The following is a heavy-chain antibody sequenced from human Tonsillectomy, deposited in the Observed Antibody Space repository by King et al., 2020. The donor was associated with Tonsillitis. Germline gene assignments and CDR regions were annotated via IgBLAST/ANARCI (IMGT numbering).Heavy chain of an antibody. CDR1: GFSLNTGGVA. V-gene: IGHV2-5*02. Sequence: TLKESGPTLVKPTQTLTLTCTFSGFSLNTGGVAVGWIRQPPGKALEWLALVYWDDDKRYSPSLKSRPTFPKETSKNQVVFTWTNVDPVDTPTYYCALKRMRHITQHHSKKQRVLTVTNMDPVDTATYYCEHRLRLDSSGYRAFDIWGQGKMVTVSS. CDR3: ALKRMRHITQHHSKKQRVLTVTNMDPVDTATYYCEHRLRLDSSGYRAFDI. D-gene: IGHD3-22*01. CDR2: VYWDDDK. J-gene: IGHJ3*02.